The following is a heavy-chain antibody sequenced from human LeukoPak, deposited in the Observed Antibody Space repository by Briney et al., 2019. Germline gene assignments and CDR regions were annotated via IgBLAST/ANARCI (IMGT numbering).Heavy chain of an antibody. CDR1: GGSISSSSYY. Sequence: SETLSLTCTVSGGSISSSSYYWGWIRQPPGKGLEWIGSIYYSGSTYYNPSLKSRVTISVDTSKNQFSLKLSSVTAADTAVYYCARHPGMITFGGVIVEHFDYWGQGTLVTVSS. J-gene: IGHJ4*02. V-gene: IGHV4-39*01. D-gene: IGHD3-16*02. CDR2: IYYSGST. CDR3: ARHPGMITFGGVIVEHFDY.